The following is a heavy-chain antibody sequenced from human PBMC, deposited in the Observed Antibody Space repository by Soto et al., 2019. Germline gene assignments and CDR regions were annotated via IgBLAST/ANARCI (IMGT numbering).Heavy chain of an antibody. J-gene: IGHJ6*04. D-gene: IGHD3-10*01. Sequence: ASVKVSCKASCFTFTSYCISWVRQAPGKRLEWMGGISAYKGNKNYAKKLQGRVTMPTDKSTSTPYRELRSLRSDDTAVYYCARDHLFILMVRGFIIKVSGMDVWGKGTTVTVSS. CDR3: ARDHLFILMVRGFIIKVSGMDV. V-gene: IGHV1-18*01. CDR2: ISAYKGNK. CDR1: CFTFTSYC.